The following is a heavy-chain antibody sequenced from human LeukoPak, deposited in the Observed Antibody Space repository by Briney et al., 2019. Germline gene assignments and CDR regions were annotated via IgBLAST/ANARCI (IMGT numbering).Heavy chain of an antibody. CDR1: GFAFSTYS. D-gene: IGHD6-13*01. CDR3: ARVAPGHDVGRGYFDY. Sequence: PGGSLRLSCAASGFAFSTYSRNWVRQAPGKGLEWLSYITSTSYAMYYGDSVKGRFTISRDNAKNSLYLQMNSLRAEDTAVYYCARVAPGHDVGRGYFDYWGQGTLVTVSS. CDR2: ITSTSYAM. V-gene: IGHV3-48*01. J-gene: IGHJ4*02.